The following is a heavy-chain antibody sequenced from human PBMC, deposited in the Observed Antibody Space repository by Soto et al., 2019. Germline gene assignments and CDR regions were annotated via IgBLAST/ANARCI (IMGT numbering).Heavy chain of an antibody. CDR3: ARHYCTTTTCYRYFDY. CDR1: SGSISSSHW. V-gene: IGHV4-4*02. J-gene: IGHJ4*02. Sequence: QVQLQESGPGLVKPSGTLSLTCTVSSGSISSSHWWSWVRQSPGNGLEWIGEIYHSGSTNCSPSLKSPVTLSVDKSKNQFSLRLSSVTAADTAVYYCARHYCTTTTCYRYFDYWGQGTLVTVSS. D-gene: IGHD2-2*01. CDR2: IYHSGST.